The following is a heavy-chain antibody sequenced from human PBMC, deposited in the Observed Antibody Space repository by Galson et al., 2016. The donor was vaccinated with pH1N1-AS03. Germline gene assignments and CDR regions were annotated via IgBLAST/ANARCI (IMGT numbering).Heavy chain of an antibody. CDR1: GYIFTGFY. V-gene: IGHV1-2*04. J-gene: IGHJ6*02. CDR2: INPNNGVT. Sequence: SVKVSCKASGYIFTGFYVHWVRQAPGQGLEWMGWINPNNGVTNYAQKFQAWVTMTGDTSISTAYMDLYGLKADDTAVYYCARDPRGPCSSATCATTYYFGMDVWGQGPTVIVSS. CDR3: ARDPRGPCSSATCATTYYFGMDV. D-gene: IGHD1-26*01.